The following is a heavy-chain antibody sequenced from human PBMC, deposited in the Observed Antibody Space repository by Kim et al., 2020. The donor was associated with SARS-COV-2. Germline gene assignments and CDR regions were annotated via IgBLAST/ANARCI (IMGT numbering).Heavy chain of an antibody. J-gene: IGHJ6*02. CDR3: ARDRVGGYSSSWYSDGFDV. V-gene: IGHV1-46*01. Sequence: ASVKVSCKASGYTFTSYYMHWARQAPGQGLEWMGVFNPSGGNTTYAQRFQGRLTMTGDTSTSTVYMEMRSLRPEDTAVYYCARDRVGGYSSSWYSDGFDVWGQGTTVIVSS. CDR1: GYTFTSYY. D-gene: IGHD6-13*01. CDR2: FNPSGGNT.